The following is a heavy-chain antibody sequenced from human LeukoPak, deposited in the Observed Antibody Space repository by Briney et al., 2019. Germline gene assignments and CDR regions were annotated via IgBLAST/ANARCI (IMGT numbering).Heavy chain of an antibody. CDR1: GFTFSSYW. V-gene: IGHV3-74*01. Sequence: PGGSLRVSCAASGFTFSSYWMHWVRQAPGKGLVWVSRINSDGSSTSYADSVKGRFTISRDNAKNTLYLQMNSLRAEDTAVYYCARDHLNYYGSGSYLDYWGQGTLVTVSS. D-gene: IGHD3-10*01. CDR2: INSDGSST. CDR3: ARDHLNYYGSGSYLDY. J-gene: IGHJ4*02.